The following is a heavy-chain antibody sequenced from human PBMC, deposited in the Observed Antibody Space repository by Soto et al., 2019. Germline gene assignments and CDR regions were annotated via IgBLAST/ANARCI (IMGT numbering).Heavy chain of an antibody. Sequence: EVQLVESGGGLVQPGGSLRLSCAASGFTFSSHWMSWVRQAPGKGLEWLASIKQDGSEKHYVDSVKGRFTISRDNAKNSRYLQMNSLRVEGTAVYYCARVYYDYIWGRYPLVYWGQGTLVTVSS. CDR3: ARVYYDYIWGRYPLVY. CDR2: IKQDGSEK. CDR1: GFTFSSHW. D-gene: IGHD3-16*02. J-gene: IGHJ4*02. V-gene: IGHV3-7*01.